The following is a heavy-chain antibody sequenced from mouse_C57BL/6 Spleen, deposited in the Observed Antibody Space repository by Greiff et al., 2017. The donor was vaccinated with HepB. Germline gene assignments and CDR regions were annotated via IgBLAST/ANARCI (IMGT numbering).Heavy chain of an antibody. J-gene: IGHJ3*01. CDR2: INPSNGGT. CDR1: GYTFTSYW. Sequence: QVQLQQPGTELVKPGASVKLSCKASGYTFTSYWMHWVKQRPGQGLEWIGNINPSNGGTNYNEKFKSKATLTVDKSSSTAYMQLSSLTSEDSAGYYGAREDYDYDGWFAYWGQGTLVTVSA. CDR3: AREDYDYDGWFAY. V-gene: IGHV1-53*01. D-gene: IGHD2-4*01.